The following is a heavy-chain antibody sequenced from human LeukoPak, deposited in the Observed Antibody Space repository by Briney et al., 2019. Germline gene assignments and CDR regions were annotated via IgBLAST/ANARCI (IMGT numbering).Heavy chain of an antibody. CDR1: GYTFSHYY. V-gene: IGHV5-51*01. CDR3: ARQGITGWLEFNY. Sequence: GESLKISCEGSGYTFSHYYIAWXRQVPGKGLXWXGIIYAGDSDTKYSPSFQGQVTISADKSIATVYLQWSSLKASDSGTYYCARQGITGWLEFNYWGQGTLVTVSS. CDR2: IYAGDSDT. D-gene: IGHD6-19*01. J-gene: IGHJ4*02.